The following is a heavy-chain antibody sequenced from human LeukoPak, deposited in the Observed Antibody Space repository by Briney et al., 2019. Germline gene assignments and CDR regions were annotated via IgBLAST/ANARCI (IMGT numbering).Heavy chain of an antibody. Sequence: PGGSLRLSCAASGFTFSSYAMHWVRQAPGKGLEWVAVISYDGSNKYYADSVKGRFTISRDNSKNTLYLQMNSLRAEDTAVYYCAREQGLTTHYFDYWGQGTLVTVSS. CDR2: ISYDGSNK. CDR3: AREQGLTTHYFDY. J-gene: IGHJ4*02. D-gene: IGHD3-3*01. CDR1: GFTFSSYA. V-gene: IGHV3-30-3*01.